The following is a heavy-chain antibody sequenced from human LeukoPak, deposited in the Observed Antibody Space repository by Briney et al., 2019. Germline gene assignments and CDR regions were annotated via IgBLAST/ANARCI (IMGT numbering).Heavy chain of an antibody. J-gene: IGHJ4*02. D-gene: IGHD3-22*01. CDR1: GGSFSGYY. Sequence: TPSETLSLTCAVYGGSFSGYYWSWIRQPPGKGLEWIGEINHSGSTNYNPSLKSRVTMSVDTSKNRFYLKLTSVTAADTALYYCARDRSAAYCRDYFDYWGQGVLVTVSS. V-gene: IGHV4-34*10. CDR3: ARDRSAAYCRDYFDY. CDR2: INHSGST.